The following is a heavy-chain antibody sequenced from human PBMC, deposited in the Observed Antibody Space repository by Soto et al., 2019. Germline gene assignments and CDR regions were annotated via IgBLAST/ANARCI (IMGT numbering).Heavy chain of an antibody. CDR2: ISWNSGMK. V-gene: IGHV3-9*01. Sequence: DYGGRWISQDRGKGLEWVSGISWNSGMKSYADSVKGRFTISRDNAKNSLYLQMNSLRGEDTALYYCAKGDSRSPSSGMDVRGHGTTVTVSS. CDR3: AKGDSRSPSSGMDV. CDR1: DYG. D-gene: IGHD6-6*01. J-gene: IGHJ6*02.